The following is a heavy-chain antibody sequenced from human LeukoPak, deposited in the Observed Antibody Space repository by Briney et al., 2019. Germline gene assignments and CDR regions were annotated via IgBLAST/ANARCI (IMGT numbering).Heavy chain of an antibody. J-gene: IGHJ4*02. D-gene: IGHD4-17*01. CDR3: AKDGGHGDFPD. CDR2: IRYDGSNM. Sequence: GGSLRLSCAASGFTFSSYGMHWVRQAPGKGLEWMSVIRYDGSNMYYADSVKGRFTISRDNSKNTLYLQMNSLRAEDTAVYYCAKDGGHGDFPDWGQGTLVTVSS. V-gene: IGHV3-30*02. CDR1: GFTFSSYG.